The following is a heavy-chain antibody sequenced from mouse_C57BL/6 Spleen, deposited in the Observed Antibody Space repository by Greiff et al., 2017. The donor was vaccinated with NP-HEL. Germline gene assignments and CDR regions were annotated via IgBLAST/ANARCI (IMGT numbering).Heavy chain of an antibody. J-gene: IGHJ3*01. Sequence: DVHLVESGGGLVKPGGSLKLSCAASGFTFSDYGMDWVRQAPEKGLEWVAYISSGSSTIYYADKVKGRFTISRYNAKNTLFLQMTSLRSEDTAMYYCARENNYYGIAWFAYWGKGTLVTVSA. D-gene: IGHD1-1*01. V-gene: IGHV5-17*01. CDR3: ARENNYYGIAWFAY. CDR2: ISSGSSTI. CDR1: GFTFSDYG.